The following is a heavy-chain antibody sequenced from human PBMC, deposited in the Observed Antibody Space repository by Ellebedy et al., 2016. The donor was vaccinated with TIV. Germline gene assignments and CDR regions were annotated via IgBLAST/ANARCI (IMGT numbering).Heavy chain of an antibody. D-gene: IGHD1-26*01. CDR1: GFTFRRHG. V-gene: IGHV3-33*01. J-gene: IGHJ4*02. CDR3: ARDIGYPSGDFDY. CDR2: IWYDGSDQ. Sequence: GESLKISCAASGFTFRRHGMHWVRQAPGKGLGWVAVIWYDGSDQYYADSVKGRFTVSRDNSKNTLYLQMNSLRAEDTAVYYCARDIGYPSGDFDYWGQGTLVTVSS.